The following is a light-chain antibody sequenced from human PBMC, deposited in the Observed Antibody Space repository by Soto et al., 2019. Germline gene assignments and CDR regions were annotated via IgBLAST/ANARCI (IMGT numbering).Light chain of an antibody. J-gene: IGKJ4*01. CDR1: QSVSSY. CDR3: QQRSNWPPT. V-gene: IGKV3-11*01. Sequence: EIVLTQSPATLSLSPGERGTLSCGASQSVSSYLAWYQQKPGQAPRLLIYDASNRATGIPARFSGSGSGTDFTLTISSLEPEDFAIYYCQQRSNWPPTFGGGTKV. CDR2: DAS.